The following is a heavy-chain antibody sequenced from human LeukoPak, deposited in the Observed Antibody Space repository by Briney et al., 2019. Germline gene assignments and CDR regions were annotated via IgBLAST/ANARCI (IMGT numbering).Heavy chain of an antibody. CDR1: GFTVSSYG. Sequence: GGSLRHSCAASGFTVSSYGMNWVRQAPGKGLEWVSCISTYYRDIYYADSVKGRFTVSRDNAKNSMFLQMNSLTAEDTAVYFCARDPSSDRFQYFDYWGQGALVTVSS. D-gene: IGHD6-19*01. V-gene: IGHV3-21*06. CDR2: ISTYYRDI. J-gene: IGHJ4*02. CDR3: ARDPSSDRFQYFDY.